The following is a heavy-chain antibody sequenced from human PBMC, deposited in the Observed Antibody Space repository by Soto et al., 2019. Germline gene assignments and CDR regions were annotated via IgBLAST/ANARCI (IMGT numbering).Heavy chain of an antibody. J-gene: IGHJ4*02. V-gene: IGHV3-53*02. CDR1: GFTVSGMF. CDR2: IYPAGPT. D-gene: IGHD6-19*01. CDR3: ARDADSSGLHY. Sequence: EVSLVETGGGLIHPGGSLRLSCAASGFTVSGMFMNWVRQAPGKGLEWVSVIYPAGPTYYADSVKGRFTISRDNSKNTLFLQLNHLRAEDTAVYYCARDADSSGLHYWGQGILVTVSS.